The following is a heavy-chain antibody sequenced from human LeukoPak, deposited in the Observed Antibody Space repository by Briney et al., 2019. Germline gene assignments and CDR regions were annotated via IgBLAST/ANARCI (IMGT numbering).Heavy chain of an antibody. V-gene: IGHV1-46*01. J-gene: IGHJ3*02. Sequence: ASVKVSCKASGYTFTSYYMHWVRQAPGQGLEWMGIINPSGGSTSYAQKFQGRVTMTRDMSTSTDYMELSSLRSDDTAVYYCARANTITTISYGFEIWGQGTMVTVSS. CDR2: INPSGGST. D-gene: IGHD1-14*01. CDR1: GYTFTSYY. CDR3: ARANTITTISYGFEI.